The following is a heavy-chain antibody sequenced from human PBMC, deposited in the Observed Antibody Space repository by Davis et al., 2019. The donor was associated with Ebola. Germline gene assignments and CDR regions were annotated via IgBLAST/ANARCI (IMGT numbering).Heavy chain of an antibody. CDR1: GGSISSSNW. V-gene: IGHV4-4*02. D-gene: IGHD3-3*01. J-gene: IGHJ6*02. CDR3: ARGAVYDFWSGSYYGMDV. CDR2: IYHSGTT. Sequence: SETLSLTCAVSGGSISSSNWWSWVRQPPGKGLEWIGEIYHSGTTNYNPSLKSRVTISVDNSKNQFSLQLRSVTAADTAVYYCARGAVYDFWSGSYYGMDVWGQGTTVTVSS.